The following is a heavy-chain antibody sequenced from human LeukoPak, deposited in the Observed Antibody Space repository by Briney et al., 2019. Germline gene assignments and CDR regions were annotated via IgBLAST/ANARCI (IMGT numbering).Heavy chain of an antibody. CDR2: INPTGTGT. J-gene: IGHJ4*02. CDR1: GYTFINNW. D-gene: IGHD2-21*02. Sequence: ASVKVSCKASGYTFINNWMHWVRQAPGQGLEWIGLINPTGTGTLYAQKFQGRVTMTRDMSTSTVYMELSRLRSEDTAVYYCAASLCGGDCYHTDYWGQGTLVTVSS. CDR3: AASLCGGDCYHTDY. V-gene: IGHV1-46*01.